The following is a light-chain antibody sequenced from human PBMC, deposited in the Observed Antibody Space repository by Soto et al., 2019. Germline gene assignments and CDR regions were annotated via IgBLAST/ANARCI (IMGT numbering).Light chain of an antibody. CDR3: TSYTSSSTHV. CDR2: EVN. Sequence: QSALTQPPSASGSPGQSVTISCTGTSSDIGGYNSVSWYQQRPGKAPRLMIYEVNKRPSGVPDRFSGSKSGYTASLTVSGLQTEDEAFYYCTSYTSSSTHVFGTGTKLTVL. J-gene: IGLJ1*01. V-gene: IGLV2-8*01. CDR1: SSDIGGYNS.